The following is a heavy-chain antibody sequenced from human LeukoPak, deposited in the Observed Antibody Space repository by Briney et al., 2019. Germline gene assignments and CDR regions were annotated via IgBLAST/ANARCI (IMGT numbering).Heavy chain of an antibody. J-gene: IGHJ6*02. CDR1: GDSVSSNSAA. D-gene: IGHD6-13*01. CDR3: AREGYSSSWALYYYYGMDV. Sequence: SQTLSLTCAISGDSVSSNSAAWNWIRQSPSRGLEWLGRTYYRSKWYNDYAVSVKSRITINPDTSKNQFSLQLNSVTPEDTAVYYCAREGYSSSWALYYYYGMDVWGQGTAVTVSS. CDR2: TYYRSKWYN. V-gene: IGHV6-1*01.